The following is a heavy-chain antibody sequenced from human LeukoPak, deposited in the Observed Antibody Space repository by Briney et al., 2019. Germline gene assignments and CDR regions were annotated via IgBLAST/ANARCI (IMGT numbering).Heavy chain of an antibody. CDR1: GGSISSGGYY. D-gene: IGHD4-17*01. J-gene: IGHJ4*02. CDR2: IYYSGST. CDR3: ARETTVTDRAFDY. Sequence: SETLSLTCTVSGGSISSGGYYWSWIRQHPGKGLEWIGYIYYSGSTYYNPSLKSRVTIPVDTSKNQFSLKLSSVTAADTAVYYCARETTVTDRAFDYWGQGTLVTVSS. V-gene: IGHV4-31*03.